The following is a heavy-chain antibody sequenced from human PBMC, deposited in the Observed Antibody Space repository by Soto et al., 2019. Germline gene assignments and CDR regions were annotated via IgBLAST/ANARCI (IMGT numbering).Heavy chain of an antibody. D-gene: IGHD3-22*01. V-gene: IGHV3-30*03. CDR1: GFTFSIYG. Sequence: SVSLSCAASGFTFSIYGMHWVRQTPGKGLERVAVISHDGGDKYYADSVKGRFTISRDNSKNTLYLQMNSLRREDTSVYYCAREYSLEVVAPGYWGQGILVTVSS. J-gene: IGHJ4*02. CDR3: AREYSLEVVAPGY. CDR2: ISHDGGDK.